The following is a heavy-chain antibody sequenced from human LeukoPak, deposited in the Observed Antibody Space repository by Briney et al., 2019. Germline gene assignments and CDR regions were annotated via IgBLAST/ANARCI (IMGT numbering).Heavy chain of an antibody. CDR3: ARDSSSWIYSGYEGGPDY. CDR2: ISYDGSNK. V-gene: IGHV3-30*04. Sequence: QSGGSLRLSCAASGFTFNKYAMNWVRQAPGKGLEWVAVISYDGSNKYYADSVKGRFTISRDNSKNTLYLQMNSLRAEDAAVYYCARDSSSWIYSGYEGGPDYWGQGTLVTVSS. CDR1: GFTFNKYA. J-gene: IGHJ4*02. D-gene: IGHD5-12*01.